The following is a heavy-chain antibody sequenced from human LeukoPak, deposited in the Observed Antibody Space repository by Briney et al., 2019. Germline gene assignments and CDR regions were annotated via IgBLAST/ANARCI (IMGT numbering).Heavy chain of an antibody. CDR1: GYTFTSYG. D-gene: IGHD3-22*01. J-gene: IGHJ4*02. CDR2: ISAYNGNT. CDR3: ARAPYYYDSSGSFDY. Sequence: GASVKVSCKASGYTFTSYGISWVRQAPGQGLEWMGWISAYNGNTNYAQKLQGRVTMTTDTSTSTAYMELSRLRSDDTAVYYCARAPYYYDSSGSFDYWGQGTLVTVSS. V-gene: IGHV1-18*01.